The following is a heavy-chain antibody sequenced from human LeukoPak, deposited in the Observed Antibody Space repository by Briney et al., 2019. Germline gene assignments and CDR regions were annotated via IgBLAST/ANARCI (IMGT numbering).Heavy chain of an antibody. CDR1: GFTFSGYA. CDR3: AKSSSSWSYYFNY. D-gene: IGHD6-13*01. V-gene: IGHV3-23*01. J-gene: IGHJ4*02. Sequence: GGSLRLSCAASGFTFSGYAMAWVRQAPGKGLEWVSSITITGSSPSYADSVKGRFTVSRDNSKNTLYLQMNSLRAEDTAVYFCAKSSSSWSYYFNYWGQGTWSPSPQ. CDR2: ITITGSSP.